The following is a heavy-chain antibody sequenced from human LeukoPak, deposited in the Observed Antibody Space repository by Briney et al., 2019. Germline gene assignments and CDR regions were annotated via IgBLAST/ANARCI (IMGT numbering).Heavy chain of an antibody. CDR3: ARGTPDIVVLPAASHYYYGMDV. CDR2: ISSSGSII. D-gene: IGHD2-2*01. V-gene: IGHV3-48*03. CDR1: GFTFSNYA. Sequence: PGGSLRLSCAASGFTFSNYAMSWVRQAPGKGLEWVSYISSSGSIIYYADSVKGRFTISRDNAKNSLYLQMNSLRVEDTAVYYCARGTPDIVVLPAASHYYYGMDVWGQGTTVTVSS. J-gene: IGHJ6*02.